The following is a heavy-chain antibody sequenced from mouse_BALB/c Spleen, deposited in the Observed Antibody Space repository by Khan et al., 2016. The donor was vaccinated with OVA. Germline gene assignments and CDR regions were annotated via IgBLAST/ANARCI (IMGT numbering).Heavy chain of an antibody. CDR1: GFNIKDYY. V-gene: IGHV14-1*02. CDR2: IDPENGNT. D-gene: IGHD2-3*01. CDR3: TGDGYSPWFVY. J-gene: IGHJ3*01. Sequence: VQLKQSGAELVRPGALVKLSCKASGFNIKDYYIHWVKQSPEQGLEWIGWIDPENGNTIYDPKFQGKATIPADTSSNTAYLQLSSLTSEDTAVYYCTGDGYSPWFVYWGQGTLGTVSA.